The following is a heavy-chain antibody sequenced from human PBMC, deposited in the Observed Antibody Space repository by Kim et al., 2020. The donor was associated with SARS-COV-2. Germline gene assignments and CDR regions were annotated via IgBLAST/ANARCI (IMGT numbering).Heavy chain of an antibody. Sequence: ASVKVSCKASGYTFTSYYMHWVRQAPGQGLEWMGIINPSGGSTSYAQKFQGRVTMTRDTSTSTVYMELSSLRSEDTAVYYCARDISEYYDSSGYYGAFDIWGQGTMVTVSS. CDR1: GYTFTSYY. D-gene: IGHD3-22*01. V-gene: IGHV1-46*01. CDR2: INPSGGST. CDR3: ARDISEYYDSSGYYGAFDI. J-gene: IGHJ3*02.